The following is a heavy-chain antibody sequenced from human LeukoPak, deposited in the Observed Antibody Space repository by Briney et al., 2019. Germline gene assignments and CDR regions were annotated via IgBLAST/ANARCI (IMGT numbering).Heavy chain of an antibody. J-gene: IGHJ4*02. CDR1: GFTVSSNY. CDR2: IYSGGGT. V-gene: IGHV3-53*01. D-gene: IGHD6-19*01. CDR3: ARAQGYSSGWYDY. Sequence: GGSLRLSCAASGFTVSSNYMNWVRQAPGEGLEWVSVIYSGGGTNYGDSVKGRFTISRDNSKNTLYLQMNSLRAEDTAVYYCARAQGYSSGWYDYWGQGTLVTVSS.